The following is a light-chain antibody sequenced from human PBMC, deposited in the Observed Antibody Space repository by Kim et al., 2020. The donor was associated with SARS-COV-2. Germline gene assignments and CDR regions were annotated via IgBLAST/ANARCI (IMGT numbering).Light chain of an antibody. CDR3: QQHTKSPLP. V-gene: IGKV3-15*01. CDR1: ESVKTY. CDR2: GAS. Sequence: EIVMTQSPATLSVSLGERVTLSCRASESVKTYLAWYQQKPAQAPRLLIYGASTRATGIPARFSGSGSGTDFTVTISSLQAEDAAVYYCQQHTKSPLPFGGGTKVEI. J-gene: IGKJ4*01.